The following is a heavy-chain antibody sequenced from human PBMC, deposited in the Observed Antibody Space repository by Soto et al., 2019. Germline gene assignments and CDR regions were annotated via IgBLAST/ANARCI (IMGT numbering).Heavy chain of an antibody. J-gene: IGHJ4*02. CDR1: GSTFSAVY. D-gene: IGHD6-19*01. V-gene: IGHV3-11*05. Sequence: QVQLEESGGGLFKPGGSLRLSCAASGSTFSAVYMSWIRQAPNKGLEYISYISSSGTSANYADSVKGRLTISRENAKNSLYLQMNSLRAEDTAVYYCARDRGAVTGQYFDYWGQGALVTVSS. CDR2: ISSSGTSA. CDR3: ARDRGAVTGQYFDY.